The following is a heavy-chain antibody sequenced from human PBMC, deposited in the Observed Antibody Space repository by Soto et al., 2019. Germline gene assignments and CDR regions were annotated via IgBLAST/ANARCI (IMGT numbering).Heavy chain of an antibody. Sequence: QVQLQEAGPGLVKPSQTLSLTCIVSGGSISSGNHFWSWIRQPPGKGLEWIGYIFYSGTAHYNSSPTSRVTISIDTSKNHFSLNLSSVTAADTAMYYCASDVITPVPQGADEAFELWGQGTMVTVSS. CDR3: ASDVITPVPQGADEAFEL. CDR1: GGSISSGNHF. J-gene: IGHJ3*01. CDR2: IFYSGTA. V-gene: IGHV4-30-4*01. D-gene: IGHD2-15*01.